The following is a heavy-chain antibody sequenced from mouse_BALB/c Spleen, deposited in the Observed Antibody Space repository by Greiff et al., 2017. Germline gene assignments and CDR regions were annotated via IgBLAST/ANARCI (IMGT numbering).Heavy chain of an antibody. CDR3: ARDGNYAYFDY. Sequence: VQLQQSGAELVKPGASVKLSCTASGFNIKDTYMHWVKQRPEQGLEWIGRIDPANGNTKYDPKFQGKATITADTSSNTAYLQLSSLTSEDTAVYYGARDGNYAYFDYWGQGTTLTVSS. CDR2: IDPANGNT. V-gene: IGHV14-3*02. CDR1: GFNIKDTY. J-gene: IGHJ2*01. D-gene: IGHD2-1*01.